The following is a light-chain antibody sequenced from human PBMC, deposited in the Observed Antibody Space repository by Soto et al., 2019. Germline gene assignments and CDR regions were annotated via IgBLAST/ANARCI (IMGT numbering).Light chain of an antibody. J-gene: IGLJ1*01. Sequence: QSVLTQPAPVSGSPGQSITISCTGTSSDVGGYNYVSWYQQHPGKAPKLMIYEVSNRPSGLSNRFSGSKSGNTASLTISGLQAEDEADYYCSSYTSSTSYVFGTGTKLTVL. CDR1: SSDVGGYNY. CDR3: SSYTSSTSYV. CDR2: EVS. V-gene: IGLV2-14*01.